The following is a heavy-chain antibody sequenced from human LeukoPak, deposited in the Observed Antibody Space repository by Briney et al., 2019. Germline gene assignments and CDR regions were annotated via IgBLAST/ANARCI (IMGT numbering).Heavy chain of an antibody. CDR3: ARVDHTFYYYFYMDV. D-gene: IGHD2-2*02. Sequence: GGSLRLSCAASGFTFSSFEMNWVRQAPGKGLEWISYISRSASTIYYADSVKGRFTISRDNAKNSLYLQMNSLRAEDTALYYCARVDHTFYYYFYMDVWGKGTTVTISS. J-gene: IGHJ6*03. CDR2: ISRSASTI. CDR1: GFTFSSFE. V-gene: IGHV3-48*03.